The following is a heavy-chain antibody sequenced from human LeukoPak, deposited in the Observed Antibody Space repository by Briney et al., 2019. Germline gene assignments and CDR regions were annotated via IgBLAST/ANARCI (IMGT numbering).Heavy chain of an antibody. CDR1: GYSFSSYW. CDR2: IYPGDSDT. J-gene: IGHJ4*02. CDR3: ARRHSSSRQSDF. Sequence: GESLKISCKGSGYSFSSYWVGWVRQMPGKGLEWMGIIYPGDSDTRYSPSFQGQVTISADNSITTAYLQWSTLKASDTAIYYCARRHSSSRQSDFWGQGTQVTVSS. V-gene: IGHV5-51*01. D-gene: IGHD6-13*01.